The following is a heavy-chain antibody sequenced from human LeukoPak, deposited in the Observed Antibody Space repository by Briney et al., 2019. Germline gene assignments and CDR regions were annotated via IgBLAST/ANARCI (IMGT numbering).Heavy chain of an antibody. J-gene: IGHJ6*03. V-gene: IGHV3-33*01. Sequence: GGSLRLSCVASGFTLNTYGMHWVRQTPGKGLEWVAVIWHDGNTKDYADSVKGRFTISRDTSKNTVFLQVNSLKAEDTAVYYCARSYYDSWSGYADCYYMGVWGKGTTVTVSS. CDR1: GFTLNTYG. D-gene: IGHD3-3*01. CDR2: IWHDGNTK. CDR3: ARSYYDSWSGYADCYYMGV.